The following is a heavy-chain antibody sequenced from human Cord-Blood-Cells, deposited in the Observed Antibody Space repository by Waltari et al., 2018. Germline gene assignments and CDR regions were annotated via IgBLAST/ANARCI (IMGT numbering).Heavy chain of an antibody. D-gene: IGHD3-22*01. CDR2: IIPKFGKA. CDR1: GGTFSSYA. CDR3: ARDRGSGYYFDAFDI. J-gene: IGHJ3*02. Sequence: QVQLVQSGAEVKKPGSSVKVSCKASGGTFSSYAISWVRQAPGQGLEWMGRIIPKFGKANDAQKLQGRVKSTADESTSTAYMELSSLRSEDTAVYYCARDRGSGYYFDAFDIWGQGTMVTVSS. V-gene: IGHV1-69*01.